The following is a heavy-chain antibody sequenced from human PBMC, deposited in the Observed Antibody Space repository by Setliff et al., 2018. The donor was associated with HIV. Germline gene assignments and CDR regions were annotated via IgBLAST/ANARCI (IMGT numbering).Heavy chain of an antibody. CDR2: IIPILGMS. CDR1: GGTFSIYA. Sequence: GASVKVSCKASGGTFSIYAISWVRQAPGQGLEWMGGIIPILGMSIYAQKFQGRVTITADESTSTAYMELSSLRSDDTAVYYCARGGVCTSTSCGGNYYYGMDVGGQGTTVTVSS. D-gene: IGHD2-2*01. V-gene: IGHV1-69*10. J-gene: IGHJ6*02. CDR3: ARGGVCTSTSCGGNYYYGMDV.